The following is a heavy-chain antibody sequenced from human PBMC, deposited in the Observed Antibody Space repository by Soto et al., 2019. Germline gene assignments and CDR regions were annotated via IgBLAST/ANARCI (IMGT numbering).Heavy chain of an antibody. J-gene: IGHJ6*02. D-gene: IGHD1-1*01. CDR2: IIPIFGTA. CDR1: GGTFSSYA. CDR3: ASPFNTTGVNEYYYYGMDV. V-gene: IGHV1-69*13. Sequence: ASVKVSCKASGGTFSSYAISWVRQAPGQGLEWMGGIIPIFGTANYAQKFQGRVTITADESTSTAYMELSSLRSEDTAVYYCASPFNTTGVNEYYYYGMDVWGQGTTVTVSS.